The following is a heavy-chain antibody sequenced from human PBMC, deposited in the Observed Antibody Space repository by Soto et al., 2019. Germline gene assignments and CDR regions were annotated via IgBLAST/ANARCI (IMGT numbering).Heavy chain of an antibody. J-gene: IGHJ5*02. CDR1: GGSISSYY. CDR2: IYYSGST. CDR3: ARGKNRFPHYDFWSGYRTAAFDP. D-gene: IGHD3-3*01. Sequence: QVQLQESGPGLVKPSETLSLTCTVSGGSISSYYWSWIRQPPGKGLEWIGYIYYSGSTNYNPSLKSRVTISVVTSTNQFSLKLSSVTAADTAVYYCARGKNRFPHYDFWSGYRTAAFDPWGQGTLVTVSS. V-gene: IGHV4-59*01.